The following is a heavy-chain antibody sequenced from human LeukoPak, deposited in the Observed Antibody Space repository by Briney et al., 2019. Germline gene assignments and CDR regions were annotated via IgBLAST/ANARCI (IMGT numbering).Heavy chain of an antibody. Sequence: TSVKVSCKASGFTFTSSAVQWVRQARGQRLEWIGWIVVGSGNTNYAQKFQERVTITRDMSTSTAYMELSSLRSEDTAVYYCAAEGNDYGDYGYWGQGTLVTVSS. CDR3: AAEGNDYGDYGY. D-gene: IGHD4-17*01. J-gene: IGHJ4*02. V-gene: IGHV1-58*01. CDR1: GFTFTSSA. CDR2: IVVGSGNT.